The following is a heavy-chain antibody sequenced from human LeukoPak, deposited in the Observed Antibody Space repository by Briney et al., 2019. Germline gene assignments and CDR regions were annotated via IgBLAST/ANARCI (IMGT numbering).Heavy chain of an antibody. CDR2: ISGSGGST. CDR1: GFTFSDHW. V-gene: IGHV3-23*01. J-gene: IGHJ4*02. Sequence: GGSLRLSCAASGFTFSDHWMAWVRQAPGKGLEWVSAISGSGGSTYYADSVKGRFTISRDNSKNTLYLQMNSLRAEDTAVYYCAKGRGGYSYGGDYWGQGTLVTVSS. D-gene: IGHD5-18*01. CDR3: AKGRGGYSYGGDY.